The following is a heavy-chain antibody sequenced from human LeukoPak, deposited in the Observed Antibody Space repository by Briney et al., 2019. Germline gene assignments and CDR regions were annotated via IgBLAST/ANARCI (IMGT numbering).Heavy chain of an antibody. D-gene: IGHD6-25*01. CDR1: GFTFSSYA. Sequence: GGSLRLSCAASGFTFSSYAMSWVRQAPGKGLEWVSAISGSGGSTYYADSVKGRFTISRDNSKNTLYLQMNSLRAEDTAVYYCAKGGGYSSVNEIDYWGQGTLVTVSS. J-gene: IGHJ4*02. CDR3: AKGGGYSSVNEIDY. V-gene: IGHV3-23*01. CDR2: ISGSGGST.